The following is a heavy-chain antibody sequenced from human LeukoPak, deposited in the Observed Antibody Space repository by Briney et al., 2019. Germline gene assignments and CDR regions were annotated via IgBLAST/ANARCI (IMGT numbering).Heavy chain of an antibody. V-gene: IGHV4-59*01. D-gene: IGHD3-22*01. Sequence: SETLSLTCTVSGGTISSYYWSWIRQPPGKGLEGIVYIYYSGSANDNPSLKRLVTISINTTKHHYSLKLSSVTAADTAVYYVARDQNYYDRRRYYDYWGQGPLVPVSS. CDR3: ARDQNYYDRRRYYDY. CDR2: IYYSGSA. CDR1: GGTISSYY. J-gene: IGHJ4*02.